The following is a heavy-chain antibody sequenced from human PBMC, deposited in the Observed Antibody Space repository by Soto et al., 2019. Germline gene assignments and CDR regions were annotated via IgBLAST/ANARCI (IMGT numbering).Heavy chain of an antibody. CDR2: MNPHSGNT. Sequence: QVQLVQSGAEVKKPGASVKVSCKASGYTFTGYDINWVRQATGQGLEWMGWMNPHSGNTNYAQKFQGRVTMTRNTSKSTAYMGLSSLRSEDTAMYYCARGREIIGVDSWGQGTMVTVSS. J-gene: IGHJ3*02. V-gene: IGHV1-8*01. CDR3: ARGREIIGVDS. D-gene: IGHD1-26*01. CDR1: GYTFTGYD.